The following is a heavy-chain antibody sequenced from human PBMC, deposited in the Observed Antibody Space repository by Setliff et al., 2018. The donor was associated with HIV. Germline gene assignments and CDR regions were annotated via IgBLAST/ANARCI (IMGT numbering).Heavy chain of an antibody. Sequence: SETLSLTCAVSGGSFSGYYWSWIRQPPGKGLEWIGEINQSGGINYNPSLKNRVTISIDTFKNQFSMKLYSVTAADTAVYYCATASGYDLFMGAFDIWGQGTMVTVSS. J-gene: IGHJ3*02. V-gene: IGHV4-34*01. CDR3: ATASGYDLFMGAFDI. CDR2: INQSGGI. D-gene: IGHD5-12*01. CDR1: GGSFSGYY.